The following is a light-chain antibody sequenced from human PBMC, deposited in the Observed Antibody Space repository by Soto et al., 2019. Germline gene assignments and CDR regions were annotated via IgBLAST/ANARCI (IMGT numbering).Light chain of an antibody. CDR1: QSTSSY. CDR2: QAS. CDR3: QQYSSRST. J-gene: IGKJ1*01. V-gene: IGKV1-5*03. Sequence: DFQMTQPPSTLSASVGATVTVTFRASQSTSSYLAWYQQKPGKAPKLLIYQASSLENGVPSRFSGGGSGTEFSLTISSLQPGDFATYYCQQYSSRSTFGQGTKVDI.